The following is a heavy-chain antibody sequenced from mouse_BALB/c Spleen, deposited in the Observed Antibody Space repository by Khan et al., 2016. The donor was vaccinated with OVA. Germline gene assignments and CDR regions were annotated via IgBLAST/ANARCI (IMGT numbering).Heavy chain of an antibody. J-gene: IGHJ3*01. CDR2: INPSSGYT. V-gene: IGHV1-4*01. CDR1: GYTFTSYR. Sequence: QVQLQQSGAELARPGASVKMSCKASGYTFTSYRIHWIKQRPGQGLEWIGYINPSSGYTNYNKKFKDKATLTADTSSSTAYMQLSSLASDDSAVFYCASDGAYNSNDGGMAYWGQGTLVTVSA. CDR3: ASDGAYNSNDGGMAY. D-gene: IGHD2-5*01.